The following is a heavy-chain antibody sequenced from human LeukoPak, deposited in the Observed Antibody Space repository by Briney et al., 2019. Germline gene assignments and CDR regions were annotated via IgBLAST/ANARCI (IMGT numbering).Heavy chain of an antibody. V-gene: IGHV4-4*09. D-gene: IGHD4-17*01. CDR2: IYTSGST. CDR3: ARSSVTTRLYYYYYMDV. J-gene: IGHJ6*03. CDR1: GGSISSYY. Sequence: SETLSLTCTVSGGSISSYYWSWIRQPPGKGLEWIGYIYTSGSTNYNPSLKSRVTISVDTSKNQFSLKLSSVTAADTAVYYCARSSVTTRLYYYYYMDVWGKGTTVTDSS.